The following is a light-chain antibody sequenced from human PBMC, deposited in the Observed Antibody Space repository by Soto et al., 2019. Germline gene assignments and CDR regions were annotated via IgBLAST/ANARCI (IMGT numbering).Light chain of an antibody. Sequence: EIVFTPGPCKLSLSPGGGTTFACRASQSVRSNYLAWYQQKPGQAPRLLIYGASSRATGIPDRFSGSGSGTDFTLTISRLEPEDLAVYYCQQYHTSPLMFGQGTKVDIK. CDR2: GAS. CDR3: QQYHTSPLM. CDR1: QSVRSNY. V-gene: IGKV3-20*01. J-gene: IGKJ1*01.